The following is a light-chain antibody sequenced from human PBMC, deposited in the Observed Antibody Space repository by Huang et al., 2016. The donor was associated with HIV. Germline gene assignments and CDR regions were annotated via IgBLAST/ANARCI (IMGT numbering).Light chain of an antibody. J-gene: IGKJ1*01. V-gene: IGKV3-15*01. CDR2: GAS. CDR1: HSINSN. Sequence: EIIMTQSPATLSVSPGERAALSCRASHSINSNLAWYQQKPGQPPRLLIYGASARATSIPARFSGSGSGTDFTLTISSLQSEDVATYYCQQYNVWPETFGQGTKVGVK. CDR3: QQYNVWPET.